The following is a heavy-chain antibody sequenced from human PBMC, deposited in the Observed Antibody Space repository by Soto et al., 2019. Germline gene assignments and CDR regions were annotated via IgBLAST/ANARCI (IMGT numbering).Heavy chain of an antibody. CDR1: GYTLTELS. V-gene: IGHV1-24*01. CDR3: ARRLVPAAMPSDGHYYYMDV. Sequence: ASVKVSCKVSGYTLTELSMHWVRQAPGKGLEWMGGFDPEDGETIYAQKFQGRVTMTEDTSTDTAYMELSSLRSEDTAVYYCARRLVPAAMPSDGHYYYMDVWGKGNTVTVSS. J-gene: IGHJ6*03. CDR2: FDPEDGET. D-gene: IGHD2-2*01.